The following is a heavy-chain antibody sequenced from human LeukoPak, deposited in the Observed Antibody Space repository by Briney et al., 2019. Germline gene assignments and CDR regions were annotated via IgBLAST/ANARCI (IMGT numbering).Heavy chain of an antibody. Sequence: GGSLRLSCAASGFTFSSYAMHWVRQAPGKGLEWVAIISYDGNNKYYADSVKGRFTFSRDNSKNTLYLQMNSLRAEDTAVYYCAREGGSYPTLDYWGQGTLVTVSS. V-gene: IGHV3-30*04. CDR2: ISYDGNNK. CDR1: GFTFSSYA. D-gene: IGHD1-26*01. J-gene: IGHJ4*02. CDR3: AREGGSYPTLDY.